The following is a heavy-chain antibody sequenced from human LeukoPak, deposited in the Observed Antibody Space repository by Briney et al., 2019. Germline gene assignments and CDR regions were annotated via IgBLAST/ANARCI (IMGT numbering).Heavy chain of an antibody. D-gene: IGHD6-13*01. CDR1: GGSISSSSYY. CDR2: IYYSGST. Sequence: SETLSLTCTVSGGSISSSSYYWGWIRQPPGKGLEWIGNIYYSGSTYYNPSLKSRVTISVDTSKNQFSLKLSSVTAADTAVYYCATLSQYSSSLYYFDYWGQGTLVTVSS. V-gene: IGHV4-39*01. J-gene: IGHJ4*02. CDR3: ATLSQYSSSLYYFDY.